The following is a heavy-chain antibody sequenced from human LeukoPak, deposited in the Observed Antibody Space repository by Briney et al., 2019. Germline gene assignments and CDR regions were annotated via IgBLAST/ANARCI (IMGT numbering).Heavy chain of an antibody. CDR3: ARGPSYSSGTYDY. CDR2: INPNSGGT. J-gene: IGHJ4*02. V-gene: IGHV1-2*02. Sequence: ASVKVSCKASGYTFTGYYMHWVRQAPAQGREWMGWINPNSGGTNYAQKFQDRVTMTRDTSISTAYLELSRLRSDDTAVYYCARGPSYSSGTYDYWGQGTLVTVSS. D-gene: IGHD1-26*01. CDR1: GYTFTGYY.